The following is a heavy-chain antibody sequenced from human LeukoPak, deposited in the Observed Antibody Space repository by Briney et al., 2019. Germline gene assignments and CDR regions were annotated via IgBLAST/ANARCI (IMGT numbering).Heavy chain of an antibody. CDR2: ISSSGSTI. V-gene: IGHV3-11*01. D-gene: IGHD3-3*01. J-gene: IGHJ6*02. CDR1: GFTFSDYC. CDR3: ARDRGVILNYYYGMDV. Sequence: VGSLRLSCAASGFTFSDYCMSWIRQAPGKGLEWVSYISSSGSTIYYADSVKGRFTISRDNAKNSLYLQMNSLRAEDTAVYYCARDRGVILNYYYGMDVWGQGTTVTVSS.